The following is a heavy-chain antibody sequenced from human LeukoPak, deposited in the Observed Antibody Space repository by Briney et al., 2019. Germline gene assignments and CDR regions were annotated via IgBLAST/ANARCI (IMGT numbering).Heavy chain of an antibody. CDR3: ARKSATLWSPLRD. V-gene: IGHV4-39*01. J-gene: IGHJ4*02. D-gene: IGHD3-10*01. CDR2: IYYSGSP. Sequence: SETLSLTCTVSGVPISSSSYYWGWLRHPPGTGLEWIGSIYYSGSPYYNPPLTSRDTISVDPSKNQLSLKLSSVPAAGTAVYYCARKSATLWSPLRDWGQGTLVTVSS. CDR1: GVPISSSSYY.